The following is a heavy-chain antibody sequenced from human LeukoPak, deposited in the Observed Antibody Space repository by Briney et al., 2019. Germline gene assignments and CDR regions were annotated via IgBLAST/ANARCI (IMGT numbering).Heavy chain of an antibody. V-gene: IGHV4-59*10. CDR2: IYTSGST. CDR1: GGSFSGYY. CDR3: ARALRGYYYGSGSSYYFDY. J-gene: IGHJ4*02. D-gene: IGHD3-10*01. Sequence: ETLSLTCAVYGGSFSGYYWSWIRQPAGKGLEWIGRIYTSGSTNYNPSLKSRVTISVDTSKNQFSLKLSSVTAADTAVYYCARALRGYYYGSGSSYYFDYWGQGTLVTVSS.